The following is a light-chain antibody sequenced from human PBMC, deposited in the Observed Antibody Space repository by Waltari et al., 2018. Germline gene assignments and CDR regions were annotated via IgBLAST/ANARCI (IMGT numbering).Light chain of an antibody. CDR2: SNN. CDR3: AAWDDSLNGPV. Sequence: QSVLTQPPSASGTPGQRVPISCSGSSSTIGSNPVNWYQQLPGTAPKLLIYSNNQRPSGVPDRFSGSKSGTSASLAISGLQSEDEADYYCAAWDDSLNGPVFGGGTKLTVL. CDR1: SSTIGSNP. V-gene: IGLV1-44*01. J-gene: IGLJ2*01.